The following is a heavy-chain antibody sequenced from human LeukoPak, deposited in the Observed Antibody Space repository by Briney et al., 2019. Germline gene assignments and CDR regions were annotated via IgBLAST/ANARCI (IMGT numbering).Heavy chain of an antibody. Sequence: GGSLRLSCAASGFIFSNYAMSLVRQAPGKGLEWVSTISGSGGSTYYADSVKGRFTISRDSSKNTLYLQMDSLRAEDTAVYSCAKVRGNYPPDAFDIWGPGTMVTVSS. CDR3: AKVRGNYPPDAFDI. V-gene: IGHV3-23*01. J-gene: IGHJ3*02. D-gene: IGHD1-26*01. CDR1: GFIFSNYA. CDR2: ISGSGGST.